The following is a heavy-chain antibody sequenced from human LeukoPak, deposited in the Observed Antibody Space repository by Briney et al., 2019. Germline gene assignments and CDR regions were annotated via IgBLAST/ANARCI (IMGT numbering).Heavy chain of an antibody. CDR3: AQALDDFWSGYYPFDY. Sequence: PGGSLRLSCAASGFTFSSYAMSWVRQAPGKGLEWVLAISGSGGSTYYADSEKGRFTISRDNSKNTLYLQMNSLRAEDTAVYYCAQALDDFWSGYYPFDYWGQGTLVTVSS. J-gene: IGHJ4*02. V-gene: IGHV3-23*01. D-gene: IGHD3-3*01. CDR1: GFTFSSYA. CDR2: ISGSGGST.